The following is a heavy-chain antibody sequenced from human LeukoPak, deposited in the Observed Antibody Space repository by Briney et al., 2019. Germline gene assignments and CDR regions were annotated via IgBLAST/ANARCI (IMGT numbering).Heavy chain of an antibody. V-gene: IGHV5-51*01. Sequence: GESLKISCKASGYIFTDCWIGWVRQMPGKGLEWMGIIYGDSDTRYSPSFQGQVTISADTSINTAYLEWSSLKASDSAMYYCARELSYGPRAGDYWGQGTLVTVSS. J-gene: IGHJ4*02. D-gene: IGHD1-7*01. CDR1: GYIFTDCW. CDR2: IYGDSDT. CDR3: ARELSYGPRAGDY.